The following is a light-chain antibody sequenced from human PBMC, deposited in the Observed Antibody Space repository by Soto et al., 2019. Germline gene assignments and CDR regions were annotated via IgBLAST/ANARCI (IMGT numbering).Light chain of an antibody. CDR3: QQYKNYLT. J-gene: IGKJ1*01. CDR1: QSVSIW. V-gene: IGKV1-5*01. CDR2: GAS. Sequence: DIQMTQSPSTLSASVGDRVTFTCRASQSVSIWLAWYQQKTGKAPKLLISGASTLESGVPSRFSGSGSGTEFTLTTSSLQPDDFATYYCQQYKNYLTFGQGTKVEIK.